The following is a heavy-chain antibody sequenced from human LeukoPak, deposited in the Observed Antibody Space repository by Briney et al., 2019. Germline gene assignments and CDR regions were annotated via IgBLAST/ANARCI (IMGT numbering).Heavy chain of an antibody. D-gene: IGHD3-10*01. CDR2: INPNSGGT. V-gene: IGHV1-2*02. J-gene: IGHJ4*02. CDR3: ARPHVYMVRGVVYFDY. CDR1: GYTFIGYY. Sequence: ASVKVSCKASGYTFIGYYMHWVRQAPGQGLEWMGWINPNSGGTNYAQKFQGRVTMTRDTSISTAYMELSRLRSDDTAVYYCARPHVYMVRGVVYFDYWGQGTLVTVSS.